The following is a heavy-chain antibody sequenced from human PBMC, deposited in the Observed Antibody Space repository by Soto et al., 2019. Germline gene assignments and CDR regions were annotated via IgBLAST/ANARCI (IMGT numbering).Heavy chain of an antibody. D-gene: IGHD2-15*01. CDR3: AHRSCGGGSCYYTLDY. CDR1: GYIFTRYW. Sequence: GESLKISCKASGYIFTRYWIGWVRQMPGKGLEWMGIIYPGDSDTRYSPSFQGQVTISADKSISTAYLQWSSLKASDTATYYCAHRSCGGGSCYYTLDYWGQGTLVTVSS. CDR2: IYPGDSDT. V-gene: IGHV5-51*01. J-gene: IGHJ4*02.